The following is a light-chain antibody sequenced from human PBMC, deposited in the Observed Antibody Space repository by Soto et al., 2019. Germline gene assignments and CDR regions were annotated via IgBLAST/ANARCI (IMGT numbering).Light chain of an antibody. CDR1: QSVSSN. CDR3: QQYNNPEWT. Sequence: EIVMTQSPATLSVSPGERNTLSCRASQSVSSNLAWYQQKPGQAPRLLIYGASTRATGIPARFSGSGSGTEFTLTISSLQSEDFAVYYCQQYNNPEWTFGQGTKVDIK. V-gene: IGKV3-15*01. CDR2: GAS. J-gene: IGKJ1*01.